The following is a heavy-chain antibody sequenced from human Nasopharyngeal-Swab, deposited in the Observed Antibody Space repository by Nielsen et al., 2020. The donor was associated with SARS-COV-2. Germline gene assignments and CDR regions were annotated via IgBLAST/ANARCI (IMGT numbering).Heavy chain of an antibody. CDR2: IYHSGST. V-gene: IGHV4-38-2*01. CDR3: ARWSTISRFFDF. Sequence: SETLSLTCAVSGYSMNSGYYWGWIRQPPGKGLEWIGSIYHSGSTYYNPSLKSRVTLSIDTSKNQFSLKLSSVTAADTAVYYCARWSTISRFFDFWGQGTQVTVSS. CDR1: GYSMNSGYY. D-gene: IGHD1-26*01. J-gene: IGHJ4*02.